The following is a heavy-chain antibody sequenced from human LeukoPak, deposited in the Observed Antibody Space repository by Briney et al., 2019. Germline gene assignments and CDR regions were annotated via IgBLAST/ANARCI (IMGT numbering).Heavy chain of an antibody. V-gene: IGHV1-2*02. CDR3: ARVAPLRLGELSFLRFWDY. CDR1: GYTFTVYY. J-gene: IGHJ4*02. Sequence: GASVKVSCKASGYTFTVYYMHWVRQAPGQGLEWMGWINPNSGGTNYAQKFRGRVTMTRDTSISTAYMELSRLRSDDTAVYYCARVAPLRLGELSFLRFWDYWGQGTLVTVSS. CDR2: INPNSGGT. D-gene: IGHD3-16*02.